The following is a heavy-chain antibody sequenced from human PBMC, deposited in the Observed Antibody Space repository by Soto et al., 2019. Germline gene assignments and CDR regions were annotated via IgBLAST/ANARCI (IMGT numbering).Heavy chain of an antibody. CDR3: ARDKLGYSSGWYLGYFQH. V-gene: IGHV1-46*01. CDR2: INPSGGST. Sequence: ASVKVSCKASGYTFTSYYMHWVRQAPGQGLEWMGIINPSGGSTSYAQKFQGRVTMTRDTSTSTVYMELSSLRSEDTAVYYCARDKLGYSSGWYLGYFQHWGQGTLVTVSS. D-gene: IGHD6-19*01. J-gene: IGHJ1*01. CDR1: GYTFTSYY.